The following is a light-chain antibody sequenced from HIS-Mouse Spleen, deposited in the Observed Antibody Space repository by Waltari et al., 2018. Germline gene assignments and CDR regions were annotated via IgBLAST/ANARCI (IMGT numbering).Light chain of an antibody. CDR1: TSDFGGYNY. J-gene: IGLJ2*01. V-gene: IGLV2-11*01. Sequence: QSALTHPRSVSGSPEQPVTISCAGTTSDFGGYNYVSWYQQHPGKAPKLMIYDVSKRPSGVPDRFSGSKSGNTASLTISGLQAEDEADYYCCSYAGSYVVFGGGTKLTVL. CDR3: CSYAGSYVV. CDR2: DVS.